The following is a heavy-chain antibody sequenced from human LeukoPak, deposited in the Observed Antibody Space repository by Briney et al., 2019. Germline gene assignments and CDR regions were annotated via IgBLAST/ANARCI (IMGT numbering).Heavy chain of an antibody. V-gene: IGHV3-23*01. CDR1: GITLSNYG. Sequence: GGSLRLSCAVSGITLSNYGMSWVRQAPGKGLEWVAGISDSGGRTNYADSVKGRFTISRDNAKNSLYLQMNSLRAEDTAVYYCARAGRQMATITYYWGQGTLVTVSS. J-gene: IGHJ4*02. CDR2: ISDSGGRT. D-gene: IGHD5-24*01. CDR3: ARAGRQMATITYY.